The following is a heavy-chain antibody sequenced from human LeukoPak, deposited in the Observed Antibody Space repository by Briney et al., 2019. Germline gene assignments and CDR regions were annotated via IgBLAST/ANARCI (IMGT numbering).Heavy chain of an antibody. J-gene: IGHJ2*01. CDR3: AREREGYFDL. CDR2: INHSGST. V-gene: IGHV4-34*01. CDR1: VGSFSGYY. Sequence: SETLSLTCAVYVGSFSGYYWSWIRQPPGKGLEWIGEINHSGSTNYNPSLKSRVSISVVTSKNQFSLKLSSVTAADTAVYYCAREREGYFDLWGRGTRVTVSS.